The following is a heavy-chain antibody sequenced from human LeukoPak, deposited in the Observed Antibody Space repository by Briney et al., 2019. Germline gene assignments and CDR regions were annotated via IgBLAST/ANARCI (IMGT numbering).Heavy chain of an antibody. CDR3: ARVVVAATTKGRYFDY. CDR2: INSDGSST. J-gene: IGHJ4*02. V-gene: IGHV3-74*01. CDR1: GFTFSSYW. Sequence: TGGSLRLSCAASGFTFSSYWMHWVRQAPGKGLVWVSRINSDGSSTSYAGSVKGRFTISRDNAKNTLYLQMNSLRAEDTAVYYCARVVVAATTKGRYFDYWGQGTLVTVSS. D-gene: IGHD2-15*01.